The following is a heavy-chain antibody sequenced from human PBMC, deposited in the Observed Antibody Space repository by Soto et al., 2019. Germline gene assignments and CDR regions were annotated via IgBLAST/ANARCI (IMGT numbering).Heavy chain of an antibody. D-gene: IGHD3-10*01. J-gene: IGHJ3*02. Sequence: QVQLVESGGGVVQPGRSLRLSCAASGFTFSSYGMHWVRQAPGKGLEWVAVISYDGSNKYYADSVKGRFTISRDKSKNTLYLQMNSLRAEDTAVYYCGSGKGAFDIWGQGTMVTVSS. CDR2: ISYDGSNK. V-gene: IGHV3-30*03. CDR1: GFTFSSYG. CDR3: GSGKGAFDI.